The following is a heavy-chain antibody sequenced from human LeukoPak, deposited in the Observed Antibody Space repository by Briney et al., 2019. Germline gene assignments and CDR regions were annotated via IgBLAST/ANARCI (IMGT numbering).Heavy chain of an antibody. Sequence: GGSLRLSCAASGFTFSNYWMIWVRQAPGKGLEWVANIQQDGGQKRYADSVKGRFTISRDNSKNTLYLQMNSLRAEDTAVYYCAKDYDSSGWAAFDIWGQGTMVTVSS. J-gene: IGHJ3*02. D-gene: IGHD3-22*01. CDR3: AKDYDSSGWAAFDI. CDR1: GFTFSNYW. CDR2: IQQDGGQK. V-gene: IGHV3-7*01.